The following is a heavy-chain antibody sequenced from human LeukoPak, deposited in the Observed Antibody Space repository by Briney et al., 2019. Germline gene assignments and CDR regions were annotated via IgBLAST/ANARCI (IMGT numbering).Heavy chain of an antibody. V-gene: IGHV3-23*01. Sequence: PGGSLRLSCAASGFTFTNYAMSWVRQAPGKGLEWVSIISADATGTYYADSLRGRFAISRDNSKNTLYLQVNSLRAEDTAVYYCAKTPHRLSSEIDYWGQGTLVTVSS. CDR2: ISADATGT. CDR1: GFTFTNYA. CDR3: AKTPHRLSSEIDY. J-gene: IGHJ4*02. D-gene: IGHD6-6*01.